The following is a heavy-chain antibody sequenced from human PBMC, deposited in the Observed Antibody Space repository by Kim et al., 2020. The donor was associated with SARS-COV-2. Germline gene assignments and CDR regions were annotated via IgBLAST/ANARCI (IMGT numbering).Heavy chain of an antibody. J-gene: IGHJ4*02. V-gene: IGHV3-30*04. Sequence: GGSLRLSCTTSGFTFSHYNIHWVRQAPGKGLEWVALTLYDGSNDYYADSVKGRFTISRDNSKNTLYLQIDSLGSEDTATYYCARDNGYTNGHGCDYWGPGTLVTVSS. CDR3: ARDNGYTNGHGCDY. D-gene: IGHD2-8*01. CDR1: GFTFSHYN. CDR2: TLYDGSND.